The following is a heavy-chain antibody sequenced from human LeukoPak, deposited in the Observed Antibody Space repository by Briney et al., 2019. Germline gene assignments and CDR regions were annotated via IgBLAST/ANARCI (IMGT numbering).Heavy chain of an antibody. J-gene: IGHJ4*02. D-gene: IGHD5-18*01. CDR3: VRELSSSGYYFDS. Sequence: GGSLRLSCEASGFSLTNYGMDWVRQAPGKGLEWVSSISSSNAYIWYADSVRGRFTISRDNAKNSLFLQMNSLRAEDTAVYYCVRELSSSGYYFDSWGQGNLVTVSS. V-gene: IGHV3-21*01. CDR1: GFSLTNYG. CDR2: ISSSNAYI.